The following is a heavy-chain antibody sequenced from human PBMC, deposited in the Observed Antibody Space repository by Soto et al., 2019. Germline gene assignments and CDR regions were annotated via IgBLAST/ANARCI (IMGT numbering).Heavy chain of an antibody. CDR3: AIVSRGITVVAGALN. Sequence: EVQLLESGGGLEQPGGSLRLSCVGSGHTFHNYAMTWVRQAPGKGLEWVSGISGSGGSTYYADSVRGRVTISRDDSKNTLYVQMTSLRAENTAVYYCAIVSRGITVVAGALNWGQGTLVTVPS. J-gene: IGHJ4*02. CDR1: GHTFHNYA. V-gene: IGHV3-23*01. CDR2: ISGSGGST. D-gene: IGHD3-22*01.